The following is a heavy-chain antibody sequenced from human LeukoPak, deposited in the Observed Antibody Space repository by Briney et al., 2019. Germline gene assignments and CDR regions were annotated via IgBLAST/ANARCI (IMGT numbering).Heavy chain of an antibody. D-gene: IGHD1-1*01. CDR2: VHYSGTT. CDR3: ARVDIGELERRQDY. V-gene: IGHV4-59*01. Sequence: SETLSLTCTVSDGSITNNDWSWVRQTPGKGLEFIGYVHYSGTTNYNPSLRSRVTISIDTSRKHFFLKLKSVTAADTAVYYCARVDIGELERRQDYWGQGTLVTVSS. J-gene: IGHJ4*02. CDR1: DGSITNND.